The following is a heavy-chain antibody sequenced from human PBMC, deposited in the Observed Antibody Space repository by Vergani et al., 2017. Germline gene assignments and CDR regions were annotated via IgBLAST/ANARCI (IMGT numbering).Heavy chain of an antibody. CDR1: GFTFSDYY. D-gene: IGHD3-10*01. J-gene: IGHJ5*02. Sequence: QVQLVESGGGLVKPGGSLRLSCAASGFTFSDYYMSWIRQAPGKGLEWVSYISRSSRYTNYADSVKGRFTISRDNAKNSLYLQMNSLIAEDTAVYYCASTYGSGSSSWGQGTLVTVSS. CDR2: ISRSSRYT. V-gene: IGHV3-11*05. CDR3: ASTYGSGSSS.